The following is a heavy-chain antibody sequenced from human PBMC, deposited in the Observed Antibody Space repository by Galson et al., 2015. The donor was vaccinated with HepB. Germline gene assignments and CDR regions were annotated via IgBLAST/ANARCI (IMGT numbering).Heavy chain of an antibody. CDR1: GFSFSGSA. V-gene: IGHV3-73*01. CDR3: IRLPERYCGHSSCSYYLYYYMDV. CDR2: IRTKANSYVT. D-gene: IGHD2-21*01. Sequence: SLRLSCAASGFSFSGSAMEWVRQAPGKGLEWLGRIRTKANSYVTAYGESVRGRFIISRDDSEDTAYLQLNSLKTEDSAIYYCIRLPERYCGHSSCSYYLYYYMDVWGKGTTVTVSS. J-gene: IGHJ6*03.